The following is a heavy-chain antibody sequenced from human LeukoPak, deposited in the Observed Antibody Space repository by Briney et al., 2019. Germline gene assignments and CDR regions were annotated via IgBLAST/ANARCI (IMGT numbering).Heavy chain of an antibody. V-gene: IGHV1-18*01. CDR2: ISAYNGNT. D-gene: IGHD2-2*02. CDR1: GYTFTGYG. Sequence: ASVKVSCKASGYTFTGYGISWVRQAPGQGLEWMGWISAYNGNTNYAQKLQGRVTMTTDTSTSTAYMEVRSLRSDDTAVYYCARDAGIVVVPAAIGDDAFDIWGQGTMVTVSS. CDR3: ARDAGIVVVPAAIGDDAFDI. J-gene: IGHJ3*02.